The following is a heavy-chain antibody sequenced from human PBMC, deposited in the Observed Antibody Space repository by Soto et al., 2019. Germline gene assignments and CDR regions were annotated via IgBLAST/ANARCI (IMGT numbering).Heavy chain of an antibody. Sequence: QVQLVQSGAEVKKPGASVKVSCKASGYTFTSYYISWVRQAPGQGLEWMGWISAYNGNTNYAQKLQGRVTMTTDPSTSTAYMELRSLSSAATAVYYCARDLPPVDSWGQGTLITVSS. J-gene: IGHJ4*02. V-gene: IGHV1-18*01. CDR3: ARDLPPVDS. CDR2: ISAYNGNT. CDR1: GYTFTSYY.